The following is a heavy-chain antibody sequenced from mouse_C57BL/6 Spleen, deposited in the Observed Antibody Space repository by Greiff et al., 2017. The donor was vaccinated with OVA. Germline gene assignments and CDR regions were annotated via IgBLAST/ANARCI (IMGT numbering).Heavy chain of an antibody. CDR2: ISSGSSTI. Sequence: EVHLVESGGGLVKPGGSLKLSCAASGFTFSDYGMHWVRQAPEKGLEWVAYISSGSSTIYYADTVKGRFTISRDNAKNTLFLQMTSLRSEDTAMYYCARRKFYDGYYDTMDYWGQGTSVTVSS. V-gene: IGHV5-17*01. J-gene: IGHJ4*01. CDR1: GFTFSDYG. CDR3: ARRKFYDGYYDTMDY. D-gene: IGHD2-3*01.